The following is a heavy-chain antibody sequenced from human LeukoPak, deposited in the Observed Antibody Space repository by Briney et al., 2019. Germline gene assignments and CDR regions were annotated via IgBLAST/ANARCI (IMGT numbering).Heavy chain of an antibody. J-gene: IGHJ4*02. Sequence: PSQTLSLTCTVSGGSISSGSYSWTWIRQHPGKGLEWVGNLYNSGSTYYNPSLGSRVTISLDTSKNQFSLKLSSMTAADTAVYYCAGADYYDSSVYYSQFDYWGQGALVTVSS. D-gene: IGHD3-22*01. CDR2: LYNSGST. CDR3: AGADYYDSSVYYSQFDY. V-gene: IGHV4-31*03. CDR1: GGSISSGSYS.